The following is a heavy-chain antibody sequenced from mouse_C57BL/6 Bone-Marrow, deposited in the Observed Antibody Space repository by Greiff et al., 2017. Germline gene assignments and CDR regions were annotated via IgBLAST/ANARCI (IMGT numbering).Heavy chain of an antibody. V-gene: IGHV5-9*01. CDR2: ISGGGGNT. CDR3: ARHLIYDGYLFAY. J-gene: IGHJ3*01. Sequence: LMESGGGLVKPGGSLKLSCAASGFTFSSYTMSWVRQTPEKRLEWVATISGGGGNTYYPDSVKGRFTISRDNAKNTLYLQMSSLRSEDTALYYCARHLIYDGYLFAYWGQGTLVTVSA. D-gene: IGHD2-3*01. CDR1: GFTFSSYT.